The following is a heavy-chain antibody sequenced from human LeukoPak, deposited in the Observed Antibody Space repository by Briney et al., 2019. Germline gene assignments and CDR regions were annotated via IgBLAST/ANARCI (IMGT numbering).Heavy chain of an antibody. CDR3: AKWDPVVPLDY. V-gene: IGHV3-23*01. Sequence: GGSLRPSCAASGFTFSSYVMRWVRQPPGRGVEWVSAISGSGGSTYYADSVKGRFTISRDNSKNTLYLQMNSLRAEDTAVYYCAKWDPVVPLDYWGQGTLVTVSS. D-gene: IGHD1-26*01. J-gene: IGHJ4*02. CDR1: GFTFSSYV. CDR2: ISGSGGST.